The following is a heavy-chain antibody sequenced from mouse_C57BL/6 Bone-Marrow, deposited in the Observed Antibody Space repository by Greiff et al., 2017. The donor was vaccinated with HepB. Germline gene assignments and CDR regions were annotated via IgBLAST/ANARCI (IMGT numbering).Heavy chain of an antibody. V-gene: IGHV14-4*01. CDR2: IDPENGDT. J-gene: IGHJ2*01. CDR1: GFNIKDDY. CDR3: TTGGYHGSEY. Sequence: SGAELVRPGASVKLSCTASGFNIKDDYMHWVKQRPEQGLEWIGWIDPENGDTEYASKFQGKATITADTSSNTAYLQLSSLTSEDTAVYYCTTGGYHGSEYWGQGTTLTVSS. D-gene: IGHD1-1*01.